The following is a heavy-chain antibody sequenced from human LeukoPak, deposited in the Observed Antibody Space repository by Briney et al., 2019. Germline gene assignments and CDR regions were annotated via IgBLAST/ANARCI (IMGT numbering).Heavy chain of an antibody. J-gene: IGHJ4*02. Sequence: SETLSLTCAVYGGSFSGYYWSWIRQPPGKGLEWIGEINHSGSTNYNPSLKSRVTISVDTSKNQFSLKLSSVTAADTAVYYCARVLGSGYYYGYFDYWGQGTLVTVSS. CDR1: GGSFSGYY. D-gene: IGHD3-22*01. CDR3: ARVLGSGYYYGYFDY. V-gene: IGHV4-34*01. CDR2: INHSGST.